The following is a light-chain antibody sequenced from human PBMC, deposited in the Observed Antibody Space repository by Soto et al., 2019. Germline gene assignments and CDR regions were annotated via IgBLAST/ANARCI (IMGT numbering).Light chain of an antibody. V-gene: IGLV2-23*02. CDR3: CSYAGSNTPYV. J-gene: IGLJ1*01. Sequence: CVLTRPASVSGAAGEGITISCTGTSSDIGSYNLVSWYQQHPGKAPKLMIYEVSKRPSGVSNRFSGSKSGNTASLTISGLQAEDEADYYCCSYAGSNTPYVFGTGTKVTVL. CDR2: EVS. CDR1: SSDIGSYNL.